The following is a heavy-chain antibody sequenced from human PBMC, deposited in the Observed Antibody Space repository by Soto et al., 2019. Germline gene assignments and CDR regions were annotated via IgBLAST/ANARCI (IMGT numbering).Heavy chain of an antibody. CDR1: GYTFTTFG. CDR2: MNPNSGNT. Sequence: ASVKVSCKASGYTFTTFGISWVRQATGQGLEWMGWMNPNSGNTGYAQKFQGRVTMTRNTSISTAYMELSSLRSEDTAVYYCARGAFSGWSDLFVPWGQGTLVTVSS. CDR3: ARGAFSGWSDLFVP. J-gene: IGHJ5*02. V-gene: IGHV1-8*02. D-gene: IGHD6-19*01.